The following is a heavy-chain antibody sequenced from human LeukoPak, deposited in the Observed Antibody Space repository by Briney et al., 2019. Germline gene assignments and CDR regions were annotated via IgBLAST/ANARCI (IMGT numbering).Heavy chain of an antibody. CDR3: VKGYGNALFTGDYFDY. V-gene: IGHV3-64*01. CDR1: GGTFSSYA. CDR2: ISSNGGST. D-gene: IGHD4-23*01. Sequence: SCKASGGTFSSYAMHWVRQAPGKGLEYVSAISSNGGSTYYANSVKGRFTISRDNSKNTPYLQMNSLKTDDTAVYYSVKGYGNALFTGDYFDYWGQGTLVTVSS. J-gene: IGHJ4*02.